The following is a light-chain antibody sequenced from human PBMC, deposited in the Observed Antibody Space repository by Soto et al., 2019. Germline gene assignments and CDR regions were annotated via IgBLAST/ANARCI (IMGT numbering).Light chain of an antibody. CDR1: QSVSSN. J-gene: IGKJ2*01. V-gene: IGKV3-15*01. CDR2: GAS. Sequence: EIVMPQSPATLSVSPGERATLSCRASQSVSSNLAWYQQKPGQAPRLLIYGASTRATGIPARFSGSGSGTVFTLTIGSLQSEDFAVYYCQQYNNWPPMYTFGQGTKVDIK. CDR3: QQYNNWPPMYT.